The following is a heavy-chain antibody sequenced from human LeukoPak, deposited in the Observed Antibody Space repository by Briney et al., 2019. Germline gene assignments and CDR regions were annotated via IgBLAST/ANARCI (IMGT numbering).Heavy chain of an antibody. V-gene: IGHV3-23*01. D-gene: IGHD2-15*01. CDR3: AKSKYCGGGSCYPKQLNFDY. CDR2: ISGNGGST. CDR1: GFTFSSYA. Sequence: GGSLRLSCAASGFTFSSYAMSWVRQAPGKGLEWVSAISGNGGSTYYADSVKGRFTISRDNSKNTLYLQMNSPRAEDTAVYYCAKSKYCGGGSCYPKQLNFDYWGQGTLVTVSS. J-gene: IGHJ4*02.